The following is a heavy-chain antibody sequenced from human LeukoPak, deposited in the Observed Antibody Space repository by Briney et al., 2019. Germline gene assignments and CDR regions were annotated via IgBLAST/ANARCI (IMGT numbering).Heavy chain of an antibody. V-gene: IGHV1-2*02. CDR3: ATQRGSYLWGTDFDY. D-gene: IGHD3-16*01. Sequence: ASVKVSCKASGYTFTGYYTHWVRQAPGQGLEWMGWINPNSGDTKYAQKFQGRVTMTRDTSISTAYMDLSRLRSDDTAVYYCATQRGSYLWGTDFDYWGQGTLVTVSS. J-gene: IGHJ4*02. CDR1: GYTFTGYY. CDR2: INPNSGDT.